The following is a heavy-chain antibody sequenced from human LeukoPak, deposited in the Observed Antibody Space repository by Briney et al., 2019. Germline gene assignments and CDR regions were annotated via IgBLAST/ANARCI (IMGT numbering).Heavy chain of an antibody. CDR2: ISWNSGSI. V-gene: IGHV3-9*01. CDR3: AKDKGDSYGSYYGMDV. J-gene: IGHJ6*02. D-gene: IGHD5-18*01. CDR1: GFSFDDYA. Sequence: PGGSLRLSCAASGFSFDDYAMHWVRQAPGKGLEWVSGISWNSGSIGYADSVKGRFTISRDNSKNTLYLQMNSLRAEDTAVYYCAKDKGDSYGSYYGMDVWGQGTTVTVSS.